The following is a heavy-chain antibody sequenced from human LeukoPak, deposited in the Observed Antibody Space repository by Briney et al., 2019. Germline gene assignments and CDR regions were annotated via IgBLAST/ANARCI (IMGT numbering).Heavy chain of an antibody. D-gene: IGHD2-21*01. CDR1: GFTFGSCG. V-gene: IGHV3-33*01. Sequence: GGSLRLSCAASGFTFGSCGMHWVRQAPGKGLEWVAVIWYNGSNEYYTDSVKGRFTISRDNSKNTLSLQMNSLRAEDTAFYYCARSKGIPGYYYGMDVWGQGTTVTVS. CDR3: ARSKGIPGYYYGMDV. CDR2: IWYNGSNE. J-gene: IGHJ6*02.